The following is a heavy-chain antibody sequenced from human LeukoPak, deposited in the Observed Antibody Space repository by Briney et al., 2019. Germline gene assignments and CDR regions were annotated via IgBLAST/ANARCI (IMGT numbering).Heavy chain of an antibody. CDR2: ISSSSSYI. CDR1: GFTVSSNY. D-gene: IGHD3-10*01. Sequence: PGGSLRLSCAASGFTVSSNYMSWVRQAPGKGLEWVSSISSSSSYIYYADSVKGRFTISRDNAKNSLYLQMNSLRAEDTAVYYCARDIYTMVRGNYYYGMDVWGQGTTVTVSS. CDR3: ARDIYTMVRGNYYYGMDV. V-gene: IGHV3-21*01. J-gene: IGHJ6*02.